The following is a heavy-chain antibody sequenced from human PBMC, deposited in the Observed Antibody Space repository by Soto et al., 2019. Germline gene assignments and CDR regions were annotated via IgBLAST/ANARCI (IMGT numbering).Heavy chain of an antibody. CDR1: GFTLSNAW. V-gene: IGHV3-15*01. CDR2: IKNKMEGGTT. Sequence: LRLSCAASGFTLSNAWVSWVRQAPGKGLEWVGRIKNKMEGGTTDYAAPVKGRFTISRDDSKNMLYLQMNSLITDDTAVYYCAPNWNIDYWGQGTLVTVSS. J-gene: IGHJ4*02. D-gene: IGHD1-20*01. CDR3: APNWNIDY.